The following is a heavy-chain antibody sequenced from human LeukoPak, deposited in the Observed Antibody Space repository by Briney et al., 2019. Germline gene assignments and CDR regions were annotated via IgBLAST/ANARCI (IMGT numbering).Heavy chain of an antibody. Sequence: SETLSLTCTVSGDSFSSHYWTWIRQPPGKGLEWIGYISYRGSTNYNPSLMSRLTISIDTSKNQFSLKLSSVTAADTAVYYCARDLVTVTKGFDIWGQGTMVSVSS. D-gene: IGHD4-17*01. CDR1: GDSFSSHY. CDR3: ARDLVTVTKGFDI. V-gene: IGHV4-59*11. J-gene: IGHJ3*02. CDR2: ISYRGST.